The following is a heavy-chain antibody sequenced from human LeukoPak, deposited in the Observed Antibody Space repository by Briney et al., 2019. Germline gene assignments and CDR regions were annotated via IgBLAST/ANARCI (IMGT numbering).Heavy chain of an antibody. J-gene: IGHJ4*02. CDR1: GFTFSSYG. Sequence: GRSLRLSCAASGFTFSSYGMHWVRQAPGKGLEWVAVISYDGSNKYYADSVKGRFTNSRDNSKNTLYLQMNSLRAEDTAVYYCAKAKLGSSGFGFGYWGQGTLVTVSS. CDR2: ISYDGSNK. V-gene: IGHV3-30*18. CDR3: AKAKLGSSGFGFGY. D-gene: IGHD3-22*01.